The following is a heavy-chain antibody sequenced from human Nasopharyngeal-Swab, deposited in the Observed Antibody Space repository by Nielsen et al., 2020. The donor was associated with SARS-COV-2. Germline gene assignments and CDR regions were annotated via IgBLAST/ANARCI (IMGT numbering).Heavy chain of an antibody. CDR1: GYTFTGYY. Sequence: ASVKVSCKASGYTFTGYYMHWVRQAPGQGLEWMGWINPNSGGTNYAQKFQGWVTMTRDTSISTAYMELSRRRSDDTAVYYCAREGYSSSWAEAFDIWGQGTMVTVSS. J-gene: IGHJ3*02. CDR2: INPNSGGT. CDR3: AREGYSSSWAEAFDI. V-gene: IGHV1-2*04. D-gene: IGHD6-13*01.